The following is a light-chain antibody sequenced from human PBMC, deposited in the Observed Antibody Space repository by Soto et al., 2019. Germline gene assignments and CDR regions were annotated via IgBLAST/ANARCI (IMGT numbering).Light chain of an antibody. CDR1: SSNIGDNY. CDR3: AAWDDSLSGRGI. Sequence: QLVLTQPPSASGTPGQRVTISCSGTSSNIGDNYVYWYQMVPGTAPKLLIYKNDQRPSGVPDRFSGSRSGTSASLAISGLRSEDEADYYYAAWDDSLSGRGIFGGGTKLTVL. V-gene: IGLV1-47*01. CDR2: KND. J-gene: IGLJ2*01.